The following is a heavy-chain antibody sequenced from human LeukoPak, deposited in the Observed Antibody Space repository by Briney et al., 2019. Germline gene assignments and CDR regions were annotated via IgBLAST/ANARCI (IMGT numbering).Heavy chain of an antibody. CDR2: IYYSGST. V-gene: IGHV4-59*01. CDR3: TRVCAKGDCYLLSGNWYFDL. Sequence: SETLSLTCTASGGSTSSYYWSWIRQPPGKGLEWIGYIYYSGSTNYNPSFKSRVTISVDTSKNQFSLKLSSVTAADTAVYYCTRVCAKGDCYLLSGNWYFDLWGRGTLVSVSS. J-gene: IGHJ2*01. CDR1: GGSTSSYY. D-gene: IGHD2-21*02.